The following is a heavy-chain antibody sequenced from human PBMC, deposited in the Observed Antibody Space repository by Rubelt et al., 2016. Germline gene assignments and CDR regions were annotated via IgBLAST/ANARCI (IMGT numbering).Heavy chain of an antibody. Sequence: QVQLVQSGAEVKKPGSSVKVSCKASGGTFSSYAISWVRQAPGQGLEWMGRIIPILGIANYAQKFQGRVTITADKSTSTAYMERSSLRSEDTAVYYCARDFGSSTSCYYGVCYYGMDVWGQGTTVTVSS. CDR1: GGTFSSYA. CDR2: IIPILGIA. CDR3: ARDFGSSTSCYYGVCYYGMDV. J-gene: IGHJ6*02. D-gene: IGHD2-2*01. V-gene: IGHV1-69*04.